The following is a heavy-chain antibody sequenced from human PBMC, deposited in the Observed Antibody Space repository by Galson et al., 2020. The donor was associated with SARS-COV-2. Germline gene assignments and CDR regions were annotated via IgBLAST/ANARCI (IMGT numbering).Heavy chain of an antibody. CDR1: GLTFNIYA. D-gene: IGHD3-22*01. CDR3: AKEREPVVITAAPDI. V-gene: IGHV3-23*01. J-gene: IGHJ3*02. Sequence: GESLQISCAASGLTFNIYAMTWVRQAPGKGLESVSSISPTGTTTYYADSVRGRFTVSRDNSKNTLYLQMNGLRPEDTAVYYCAKEREPVVITAAPDIWGQGTMVTVSS. CDR2: ISPTGTTT.